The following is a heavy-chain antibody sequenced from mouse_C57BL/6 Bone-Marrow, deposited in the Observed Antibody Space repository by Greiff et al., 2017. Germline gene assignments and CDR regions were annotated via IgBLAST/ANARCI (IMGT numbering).Heavy chain of an antibody. CDR2: ISYDGSN. Sequence: EVKLQESGPGLVKPSQSLSLTCSVTGYSITSGYYWNWIRQFPGNKLEWMGYISYDGSNNYNPSLKNRISITRDTSKNQFFLKLNSVTTEDTATYYCARGRVAWFAYWGQGTLVTVSA. V-gene: IGHV3-6*01. CDR3: ARGRVAWFAY. CDR1: GYSITSGYY. J-gene: IGHJ3*01.